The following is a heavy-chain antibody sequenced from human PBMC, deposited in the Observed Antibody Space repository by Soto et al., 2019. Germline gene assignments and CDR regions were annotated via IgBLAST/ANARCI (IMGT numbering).Heavy chain of an antibody. CDR1: GGSISSYY. CDR3: ASFNWYFDL. V-gene: IGHV4-59*01. Sequence: SETLSLTCTVSGGSISSYYWSWIRQPPGKGLEWIGYIYYRGSTNYNPSLKSRVTISVDTSKNQFSLKLSSVTAADTAMYYCASFNWYFDLGGRGTLVTVSS. CDR2: IYYRGST. J-gene: IGHJ2*01.